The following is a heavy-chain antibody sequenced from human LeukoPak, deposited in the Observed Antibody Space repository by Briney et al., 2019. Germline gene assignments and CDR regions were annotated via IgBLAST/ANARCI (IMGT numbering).Heavy chain of an antibody. D-gene: IGHD4-17*01. CDR3: AKDIDYGDYVVS. CDR2: IRYDGSNK. CDR1: GFTFNTYA. V-gene: IGHV3-30*02. J-gene: IGHJ4*02. Sequence: HSGGSLRLSCAASGFTFNTYAMSWVRQAPGKGLEWVAFIRYDGSNKYYADSVKGRFTISRDNSKNTLYLQMNSLRAEDTAVYYCAKDIDYGDYVVSWGQGTLVTVSS.